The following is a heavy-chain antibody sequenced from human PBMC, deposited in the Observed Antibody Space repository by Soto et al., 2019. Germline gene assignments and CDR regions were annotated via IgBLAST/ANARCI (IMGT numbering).Heavy chain of an antibody. Sequence: SETLSLTCAVSGGSSTSNNWWTWVRQPPGQGLEWIGEIYRTGSTNYNPSLKSRVTISLDKSENQFSLKVTSLTAADTAVYYCASRDPGTSVDYWGQGTLVTVSS. V-gene: IGHV4-4*02. D-gene: IGHD1-7*01. J-gene: IGHJ4*02. CDR3: ASRDPGTSVDY. CDR2: IYRTGST. CDR1: GGSSTSNNW.